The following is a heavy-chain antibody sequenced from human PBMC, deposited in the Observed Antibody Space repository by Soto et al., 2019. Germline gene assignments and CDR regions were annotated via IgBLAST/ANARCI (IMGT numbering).Heavy chain of an antibody. V-gene: IGHV4-39*01. Sequence: QLQLQASGPGLVKPSETLSLTCNVSGVSISDTSYYWGWIRQPPGKGLEWIGTISFNGNTVYNPSIKSRLTISVDTSKNQFSLRLTSLTAADTAVYYCARQGSYWGQGTLVAVSS. CDR2: ISFNGNT. J-gene: IGHJ4*02. CDR1: GVSISDTSYY. CDR3: ARQGSY.